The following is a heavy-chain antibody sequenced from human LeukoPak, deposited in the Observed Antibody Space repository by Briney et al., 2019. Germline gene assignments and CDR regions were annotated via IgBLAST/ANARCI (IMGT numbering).Heavy chain of an antibody. J-gene: IGHJ4*02. Sequence: PGGSLRLSCAASGFTFSSYAMSWVRQAPGKGLEWVSVISGSGGSTDYADAVKGRTTFSRDNSKTTLSLQMNSLRAEDTAVYYCAKDMRYSSSWYPFDYWGQRTLGSASS. CDR3: AKDMRYSSSWYPFDY. V-gene: IGHV3-23*01. CDR2: ISGSGGST. D-gene: IGHD6-13*01. CDR1: GFTFSSYA.